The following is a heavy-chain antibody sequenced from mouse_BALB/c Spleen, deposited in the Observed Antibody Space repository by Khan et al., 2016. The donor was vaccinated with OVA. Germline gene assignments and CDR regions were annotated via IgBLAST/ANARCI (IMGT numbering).Heavy chain of an antibody. CDR2: ISYSGST. CDR3: AKTARIKY. J-gene: IGHJ2*01. D-gene: IGHD1-2*01. Sequence: VQLQESGPGLVKPSQSLSLTCTVTGYSITSGYGWNWIRQFPGNKLEWMGYISYSGSTNYNPSLKSRISITRDTSKNQFFMKLNSVTTDDTATYYCAKTARIKYWGQGTTLTVSS. CDR1: GYSITSGYG. V-gene: IGHV3-2*02.